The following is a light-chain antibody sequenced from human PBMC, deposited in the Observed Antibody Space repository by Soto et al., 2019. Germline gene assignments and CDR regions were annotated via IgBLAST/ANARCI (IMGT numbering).Light chain of an antibody. CDR1: RTINTY. CDR2: GAS. V-gene: IGKV1-39*01. CDR3: QQTYRAIS. J-gene: IGKJ4*01. Sequence: DVRMTQSPSSLSASVGDTITITCRASRTINTYLNWFQQKPGEPPTLLIYGASTLHDGVQSRFSGSGSGADFTLTISGLHAEDFASYHCQQTYRAISFGGGTKV.